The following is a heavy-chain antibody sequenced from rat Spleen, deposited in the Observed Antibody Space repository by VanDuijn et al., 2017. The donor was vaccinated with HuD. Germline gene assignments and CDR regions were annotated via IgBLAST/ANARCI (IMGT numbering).Heavy chain of an antibody. Sequence: EVQLVESDGGLVQPGRSLKLSCAASGFTFSDYYMAWVRQAPTKGLEWVTTISSDGGRNFYRDSVKGRFTISRDNAKSTLYLQMDSLRSEDTATYYCTTRAGVRVMDAWGQGASVTVSS. V-gene: IGHV5-20*01. CDR3: TTRAGVRVMDA. D-gene: IGHD4-3*01. CDR1: GFTFSDYY. CDR2: ISSDGGRN. J-gene: IGHJ4*01.